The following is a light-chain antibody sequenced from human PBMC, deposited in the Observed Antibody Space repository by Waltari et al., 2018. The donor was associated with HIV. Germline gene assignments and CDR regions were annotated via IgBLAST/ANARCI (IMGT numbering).Light chain of an antibody. Sequence: QSALTQPASVSGSPGQSITISCPGTSSDVGGYHYVSWYQQNPGKAPTLMIYDVSKRPSGVSNRFSGSKSGNTASLTISGRQAEDEADYYCSSYTSSSTLVFGGGTKLTVL. J-gene: IGLJ2*01. CDR1: SSDVGGYHY. V-gene: IGLV2-14*01. CDR2: DVS. CDR3: SSYTSSSTLV.